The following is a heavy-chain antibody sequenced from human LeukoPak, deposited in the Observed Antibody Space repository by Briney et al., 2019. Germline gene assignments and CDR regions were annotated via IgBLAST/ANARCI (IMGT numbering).Heavy chain of an antibody. CDR3: VSFYETY. J-gene: IGHJ4*02. Sequence: GRSLRLSCAASGNYWMHWVHQAPGKGLVWVSHINSDGSWTSYADSVKGRFTISKDNAKNTVYLQMNSLRAEDTAVYYCVSFYETYWGRGTLVTVSS. CDR2: INSDGSWT. V-gene: IGHV3-74*01. D-gene: IGHD2/OR15-2a*01. CDR1: GNYW.